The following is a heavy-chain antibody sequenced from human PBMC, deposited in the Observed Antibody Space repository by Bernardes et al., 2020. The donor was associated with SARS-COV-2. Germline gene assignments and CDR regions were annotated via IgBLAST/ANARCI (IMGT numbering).Heavy chain of an antibody. J-gene: IGHJ3*02. CDR1: GYTLSALS. D-gene: IGHD3-22*01. Sequence: ASVKVSCKVSGYTLSALSMHWVRQAPGQGLEWMGSFDPDDGAAVYAQKFLGRVTMTADTSTYTSYMELSSLRSDDMAVYYCTTSLSLTVVVYAFDIWGQGTTVIVSS. CDR3: TTSLSLTVVVYAFDI. V-gene: IGHV1-24*01. CDR2: FDPDDGAA.